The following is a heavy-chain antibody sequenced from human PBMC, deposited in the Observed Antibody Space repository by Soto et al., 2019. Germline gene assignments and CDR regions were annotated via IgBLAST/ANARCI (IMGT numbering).Heavy chain of an antibody. V-gene: IGHV3-23*01. CDR3: SGPGYRAQDD. J-gene: IGHJ4*01. D-gene: IGHD5-18*01. Sequence: SLSLPWTAAELACSDFVVSWVRQAQGKGLEWVSAISGSGDGTDYADSVKGRFTISRDNSKNTLYLQMNSLRAVDTAVYYCSGPGYRAQDDWGHG. CDR1: ELACSDFV. CDR2: ISGSGDGT.